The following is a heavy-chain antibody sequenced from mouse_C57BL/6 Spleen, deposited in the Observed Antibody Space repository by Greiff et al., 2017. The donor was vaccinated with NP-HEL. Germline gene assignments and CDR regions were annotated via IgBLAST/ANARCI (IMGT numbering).Heavy chain of an antibody. J-gene: IGHJ3*01. CDR1: GYTFTSYT. D-gene: IGHD3-2*02. V-gene: IGHV1-4*01. Sequence: QVQLQQSGAELARPGASVKMSCKASGYTFTSYTMHWVKQRRGQGLEWIGYINPSSGYTKYNQKFKDKATLTADKSSSTACMQLSSLTSEDSAVYYCARSGGQLSPWFAYWGQGTLVTVSA. CDR3: ARSGGQLSPWFAY. CDR2: INPSSGYT.